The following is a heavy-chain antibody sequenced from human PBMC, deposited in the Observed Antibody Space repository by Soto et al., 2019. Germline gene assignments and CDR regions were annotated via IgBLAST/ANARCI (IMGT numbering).Heavy chain of an antibody. CDR1: VYGFTCSA. CDR2: LSGSGIGK. D-gene: IGHD2-2*01. V-gene: IGHV3-23*01. J-gene: IGHJ4*02. CDR3: AKDRYCSATSCQDFGS. Sequence: GALRLSCAASVYGFTCSAMSWLRQEPGKGLEWVSVLSGSGIGKDYADSVKGRFTISRDNSRNTLYLQMSGLRVEDTAVYYCAKDRYCSATSCQDFGSWGQGTLGTVSS.